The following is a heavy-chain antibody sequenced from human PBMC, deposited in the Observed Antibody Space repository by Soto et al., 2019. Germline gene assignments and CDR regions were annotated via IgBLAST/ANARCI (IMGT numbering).Heavy chain of an antibody. CDR1: GFTFSSYS. J-gene: IGHJ4*02. D-gene: IGHD6-19*01. V-gene: IGHV3-21*01. CDR3: AKDLRIAVAGTDYFDS. CDR2: ISSSSSYI. Sequence: GGSLILSCAASGFTFSSYSKNWVRQAPEKGLEWVSSISSSSSYIYYADSVKGRFTISRDNSKNTLYLQMNSLRAEDTAVYYCAKDLRIAVAGTDYFDSWGQGTLVTVSS.